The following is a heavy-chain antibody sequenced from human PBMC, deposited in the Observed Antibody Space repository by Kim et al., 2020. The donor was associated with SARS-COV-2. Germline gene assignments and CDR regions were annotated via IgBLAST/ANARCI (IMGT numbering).Heavy chain of an antibody. CDR1: GGSITSDY. J-gene: IGHJ5*02. CDR3: ERRDTLTGYYTP. Sequence: SETLSLTCSVSGGSITSDYWSWSRQSPGKGLEWIGYVYNSGSRGTTNYNPSIKSRVTISVDMYKNQFSLELTSVTPADTAVYYCERRDTLTGYYTPWGQGPLVTVS. CDR2: VYNSGSRGTT. V-gene: IGHV4-59*13. D-gene: IGHD3-9*01.